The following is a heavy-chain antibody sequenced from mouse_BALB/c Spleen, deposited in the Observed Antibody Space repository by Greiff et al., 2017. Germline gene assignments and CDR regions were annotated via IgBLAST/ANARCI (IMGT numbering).Heavy chain of an antibody. D-gene: IGHD2-4*01. J-gene: IGHJ3*01. Sequence: DVKLQESGPGLVKPSQSLSLTCTVTGYSITSDYAWNWIRQFPGNKLEWMGYISYSGSTSYNPSLKSRISITRDTSKNQFFLQLNSVTTEDTATYYCARREDYDVAWFAYWGQGTLVTVSA. V-gene: IGHV3-2*02. CDR2: ISYSGST. CDR3: ARREDYDVAWFAY. CDR1: GYSITSDYA.